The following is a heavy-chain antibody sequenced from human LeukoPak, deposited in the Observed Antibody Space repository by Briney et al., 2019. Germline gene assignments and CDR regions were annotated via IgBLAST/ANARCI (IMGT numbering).Heavy chain of an antibody. CDR2: FNGSGYSA. J-gene: IGHJ1*01. Sequence: GSLRLSCAASGLPFSSYAMSWVRQAPGKGLEWVSSFNGSGYSAYYADSVKGRFTISRDNSKDTLFLQMSTLRVEDTAVYYCAKVVSYSSGWFFHHWGQGTLVTVSS. CDR3: AKVVSYSSGWFFHH. CDR1: GLPFSSYA. D-gene: IGHD6-19*01. V-gene: IGHV3-23*01.